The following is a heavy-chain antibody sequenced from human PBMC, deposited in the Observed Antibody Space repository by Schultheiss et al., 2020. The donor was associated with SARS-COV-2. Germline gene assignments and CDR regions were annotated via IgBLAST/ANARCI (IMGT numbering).Heavy chain of an antibody. CDR2: IYSDGNT. CDR3: ARVQHLGRGIDY. D-gene: IGHD3-16*01. Sequence: GGSLRLSCAASGFTFRNFAMSWVRQAPGKGLEWVSLIYSDGNTYYADSVKGRFTISRDNSKNTLYLQMNSLRAEDTAVYYCARVQHLGRGIDYWGQGILVTGSS. V-gene: IGHV3-66*02. J-gene: IGHJ4*02. CDR1: GFTFRNFA.